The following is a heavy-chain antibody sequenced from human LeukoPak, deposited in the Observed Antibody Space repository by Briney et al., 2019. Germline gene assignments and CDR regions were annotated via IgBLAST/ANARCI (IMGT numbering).Heavy chain of an antibody. CDR2: ISAYNGNT. Sequence: ASVKVSCKASGYTFTSYGISWVRQAPGQGLEWMGWISAYNGNTNYAQKLQGRVTMTTDTSTSTAYMELRSLRSDDTAVYYCARDHTYDSSGYLDYWGQGTLVTVSS. CDR3: ARDHTYDSSGYLDY. J-gene: IGHJ4*02. V-gene: IGHV1-18*01. D-gene: IGHD3-22*01. CDR1: GYTFTSYG.